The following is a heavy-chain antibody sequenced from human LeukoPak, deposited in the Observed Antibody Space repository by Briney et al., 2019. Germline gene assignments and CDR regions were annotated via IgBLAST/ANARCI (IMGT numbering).Heavy chain of an antibody. CDR3: ARGGYCSSTSCQHYYYYYYYMDV. V-gene: IGHV1-18*01. D-gene: IGHD2-2*01. J-gene: IGHJ6*03. CDR2: ISAYNGNT. CDR1: GYTFTSYG. Sequence: ASVKVSCKASGYTFTSYGISWVRQAPGQGLEWMGWISAYNGNTNYAQKLQGRVTMTTDTSTSTAYMELRSLRSDDTAVYYCARGGYCSSTSCQHYYYYYYYMDVWGKGTTVTVSS.